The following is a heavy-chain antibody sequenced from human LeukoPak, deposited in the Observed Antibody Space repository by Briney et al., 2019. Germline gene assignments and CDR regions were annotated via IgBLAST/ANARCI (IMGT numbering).Heavy chain of an antibody. CDR2: IYPGDFDT. CDR1: GYSFTSHW. CDR3: ARLPDYDFWSGSNWFDP. Sequence: GESLKISCKGSGYSFTSHWIGWVRQMPGKGLEWMGIIYPGDFDTRYSPSFQGQVTISADKSISTAYLQWSSLKASDTAMYYCARLPDYDFWSGSNWFDPWGQGTLVTVSS. J-gene: IGHJ5*02. V-gene: IGHV5-51*01. D-gene: IGHD3-3*01.